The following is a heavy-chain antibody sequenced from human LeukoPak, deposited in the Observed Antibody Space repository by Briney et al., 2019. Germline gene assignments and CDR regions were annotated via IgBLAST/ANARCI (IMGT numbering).Heavy chain of an antibody. CDR1: DGSINNYY. J-gene: IGHJ4*02. V-gene: IGHV4-59*08. D-gene: IGHD2-8*01. Sequence: SETLSLTCTVSDGSINNYYWTWIRQPPGKGLEWIGCIHYSGTTNYNPSLKSRVTISVDTSKNQFSLKLSSVTAADTAVYYCARRMEKYGAFDYWGQGTLVTVSS. CDR3: ARRMEKYGAFDY. CDR2: IHYSGTT.